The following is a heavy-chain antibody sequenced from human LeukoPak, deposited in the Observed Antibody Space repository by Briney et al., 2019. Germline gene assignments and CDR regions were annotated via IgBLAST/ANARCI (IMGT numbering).Heavy chain of an antibody. CDR3: ARVRSIAAAGTGEYFDY. V-gene: IGHV4-61*01. Sequence: SETLSLTCPVSGGSISSGSYYWSWIRQPPGKGLEWIGYIYYSGSTNYNPSLKSRVTISVDTSKNQFSLKLSSVTAADTAVYYCARVRSIAAAGTGEYFDYWGQGTLVTVPS. CDR2: IYYSGST. CDR1: GGSISSGSYY. D-gene: IGHD6-13*01. J-gene: IGHJ4*02.